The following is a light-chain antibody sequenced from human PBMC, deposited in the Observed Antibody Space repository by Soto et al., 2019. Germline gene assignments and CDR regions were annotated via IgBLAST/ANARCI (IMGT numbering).Light chain of an antibody. CDR2: GAS. Sequence: ELVMTQSPATLSVSPGERATLSCKAGQSVSSNLAWYQQKPGQAPRLLIYGASTRATGILARFTGSGSGTEFTLTISRLQFDDSAVYYCQHYNNWWTFGQGTKVDIK. CDR1: QSVSSN. V-gene: IGKV3-15*01. J-gene: IGKJ1*01. CDR3: QHYNNWWT.